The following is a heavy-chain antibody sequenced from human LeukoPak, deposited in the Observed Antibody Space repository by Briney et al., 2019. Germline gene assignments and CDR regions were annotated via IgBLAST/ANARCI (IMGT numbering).Heavy chain of an antibody. CDR3: AKDPGGRRYYFDY. CDR1: GFTFSSYG. V-gene: IGHV3-30*02. CDR2: IRYDGSNK. J-gene: IGHJ4*02. D-gene: IGHD1-26*01. Sequence: GGSLRLSCAASGFTFSSYGMHWVRQAPGKGLEWVAFIRYDGSNKYYADSVKGRFTISRDNSKNTLYLQMNSLRAEDTAVYYCAKDPGGRRYYFDYWGQGTLVTVSS.